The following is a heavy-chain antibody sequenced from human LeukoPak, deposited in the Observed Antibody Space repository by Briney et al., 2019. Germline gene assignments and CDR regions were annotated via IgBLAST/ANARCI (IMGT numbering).Heavy chain of an antibody. Sequence: GASVKVSCKASGGTFISYAISWVRQAPGQGLEWMGGIIPIFGTANYAQKFQGRVTITADESTRTVYMEVSSLRSRGTAVYYCARKAIRLPGYYYYGMDVWGQGTTVTVSS. CDR2: IIPIFGTA. CDR3: ARKAIRLPGYYYYGMDV. CDR1: GGTFISYA. D-gene: IGHD5-12*01. V-gene: IGHV1-69*13. J-gene: IGHJ6*02.